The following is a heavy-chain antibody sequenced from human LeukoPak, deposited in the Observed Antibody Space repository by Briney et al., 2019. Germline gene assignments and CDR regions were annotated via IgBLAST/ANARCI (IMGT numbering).Heavy chain of an antibody. V-gene: IGHV3-23*01. D-gene: IGHD5-24*01. CDR1: GFTFSRYA. J-gene: IGHJ4*02. CDR2: ISGSGGST. CDR3: AKDFGDGYSF. Sequence: PGGSLRLSCAASGFTFSRYAMSWVRQAPGKGLEWVSAISGSGGSTYYADSVKGRFTISRDNSKKTLYLQMNSLRAEDTAVYYCAKDFGDGYSFWGQGALVTVSS.